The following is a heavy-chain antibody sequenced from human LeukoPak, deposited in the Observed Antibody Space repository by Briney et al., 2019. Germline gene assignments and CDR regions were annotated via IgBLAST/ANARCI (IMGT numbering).Heavy chain of an antibody. CDR2: IYYSGST. CDR1: GGSISSYY. D-gene: IGHD6-6*01. V-gene: IGHV4-59*01. Sequence: KPSETLSLTCTVSGGSISSYYWSWIRQPPGKGLEWIGYIYYSGSTNYNPSLKSRVTISVDTSKNQFSLKLSSVTAADTAVYYCARGGGRSEGGEYSSSTIDYWGQGTLVTVSS. J-gene: IGHJ4*02. CDR3: ARGGGRSEGGEYSSSTIDY.